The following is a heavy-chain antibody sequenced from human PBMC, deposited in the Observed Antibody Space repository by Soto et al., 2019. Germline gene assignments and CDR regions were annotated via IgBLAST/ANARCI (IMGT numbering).Heavy chain of an antibody. CDR2: ISTDGSIK. CDR1: GFPFSSYD. J-gene: IGHJ4*02. V-gene: IGHV3-30*04. CDR3: ARDLVSGAPDFFDY. Sequence: GGSLRLSCAASGFPFSSYDLHWVRQAPGKGLEWVAVISTDGSIKLYTDSVKGRFTISRDNLKNTLYLQMNSLRAEDTALYYCARDLVSGAPDFFDYWGQGTLVTVSS. D-gene: IGHD3-3*01.